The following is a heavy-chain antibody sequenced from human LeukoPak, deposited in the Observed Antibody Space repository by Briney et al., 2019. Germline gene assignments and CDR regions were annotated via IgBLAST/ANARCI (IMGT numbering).Heavy chain of an antibody. CDR3: ARDGGYSYGPLEYYFDY. V-gene: IGHV3-33*01. Sequence: PGRSLRLSCAASGFTFSSYGMHWVRQAPGKGLEWVAVIWYDGSNKYYADSVKGRFTISRDNSKNTLYLQMGSLRAEDTAVYSCARDGGYSYGPLEYYFDYWGQGTLVTVSS. CDR1: GFTFSSYG. D-gene: IGHD5-18*01. CDR2: IWYDGSNK. J-gene: IGHJ4*02.